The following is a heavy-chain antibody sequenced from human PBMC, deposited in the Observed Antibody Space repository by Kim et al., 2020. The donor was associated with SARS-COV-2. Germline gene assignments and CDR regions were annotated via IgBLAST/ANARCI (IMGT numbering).Heavy chain of an antibody. Sequence: SETLSLTCTVSGGSISSYYWSWIRQPPGKGLEWIGYIYYSGSTNYNPSLKSRVTISVDTSKNQFSLKLSSVTAADTAVYYCARDRDYSSGWYGRGEFDYWGQGTLVTVSS. D-gene: IGHD6-19*01. CDR3: ARDRDYSSGWYGRGEFDY. J-gene: IGHJ4*02. CDR1: GGSISSYY. V-gene: IGHV4-59*01. CDR2: IYYSGST.